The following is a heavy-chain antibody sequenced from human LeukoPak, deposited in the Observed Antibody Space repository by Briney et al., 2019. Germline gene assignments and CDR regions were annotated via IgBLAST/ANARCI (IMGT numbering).Heavy chain of an antibody. D-gene: IGHD2-2*01. V-gene: IGHV3-66*01. J-gene: IGHJ5*02. CDR1: GFTVSSNY. Sequence: GGSLTLSCAAAGFTVSSNYMSWVRQAPGKGLEWVSGIYSGGDTYYADSVKGRFTISRDNSKNTLYLQMNSLRAEDTAVYYCTKDPSDVVVADPWGQGTLVTVSS. CDR3: TKDPSDVVVADP. CDR2: IYSGGDT.